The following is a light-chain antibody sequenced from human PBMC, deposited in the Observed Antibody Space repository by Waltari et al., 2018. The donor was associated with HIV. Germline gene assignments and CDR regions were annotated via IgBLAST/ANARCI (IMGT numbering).Light chain of an antibody. CDR3: SSYTRSDTVV. CDR1: TNDIGQYNY. Sequence: QSALTQPASVSGSPGQAITISCTGTTNDIGQYNYVSWYQPHPGKAPKLMIYEVNNRPAGCSDRFSASKSGNTASLTISGLQTDDEADYYCSSYTRSDTVVFGGGTKLTVL. J-gene: IGLJ2*01. CDR2: EVN. V-gene: IGLV2-14*01.